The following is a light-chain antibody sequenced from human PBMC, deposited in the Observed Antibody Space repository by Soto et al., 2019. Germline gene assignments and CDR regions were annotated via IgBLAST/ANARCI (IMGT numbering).Light chain of an antibody. CDR1: ANVGTN. J-gene: IGKJ4*01. Sequence: IVMTQSPATLSVSPGERVTLSCRASANVGTNVAWYQQKPCQAPRLLIYDSSTRATGIPATFSGSGSMTDFTLAISSLHPEESAVYYCQQYNNLGLSFGGGTKVEI. CDR3: QQYNNLGLS. CDR2: DSS. V-gene: IGKV3D-15*01.